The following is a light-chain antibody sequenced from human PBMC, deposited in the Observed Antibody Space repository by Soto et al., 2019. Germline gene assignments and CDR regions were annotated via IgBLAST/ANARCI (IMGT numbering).Light chain of an antibody. CDR2: EVS. J-gene: IGLJ3*02. CDR3: CSYAGSGTWV. Sequence: QSVLTQPASVSGSPGQSITISCTGTSSVVGSYNFVSWYQHHPGKAPKVMIYEVSKWPSGVSNRFSGSKSGNTASLTISGLPAEDEADYYCCSYAGSGTWVFGGGAKVTVL. CDR1: SSVVGSYNF. V-gene: IGLV2-23*02.